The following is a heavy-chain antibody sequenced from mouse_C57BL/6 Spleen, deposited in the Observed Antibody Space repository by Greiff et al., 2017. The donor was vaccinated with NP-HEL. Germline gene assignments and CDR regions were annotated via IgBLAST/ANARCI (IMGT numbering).Heavy chain of an antibody. CDR1: GYTFTSYW. V-gene: IGHV1-52*01. J-gene: IGHJ1*03. CDR3: ARRGTTVLWYFDV. CDR2: IDPSDSET. Sequence: QVQLQQPGAELVRPGSSVKLSCKASGYTFTSYWMHWVKQRPIQGLEWIGNIDPSDSETHYNQKFKDKATLTVDKSSSTAYMQLSSLTSEDSAVYYCARRGTTVLWYFDVWGTGTTVTVSS. D-gene: IGHD1-1*01.